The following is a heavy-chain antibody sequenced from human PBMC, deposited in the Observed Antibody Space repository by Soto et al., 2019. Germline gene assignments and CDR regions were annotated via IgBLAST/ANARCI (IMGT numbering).Heavy chain of an antibody. CDR3: ASQGRGGPFDYYMDV. J-gene: IGHJ6*03. CDR2: ISGGGRST. CDR1: GFTFTNYG. V-gene: IGHV3-23*01. Sequence: EVQLLESGGGLVQVGGSLRLSCAASGFTFTNYGMNWVRQAPGKGLEWVSSISGGGRSTYNGDSVRGSFTISRDTSKNTQYKQRNSLRADDTGLYYCASQGRGGPFDYYMDVWGRGTTVTVSS. D-gene: IGHD3-16*01.